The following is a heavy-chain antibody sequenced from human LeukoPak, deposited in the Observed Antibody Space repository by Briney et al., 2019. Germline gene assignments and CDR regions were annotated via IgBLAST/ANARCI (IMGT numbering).Heavy chain of an antibody. CDR3: ARDEVIVVATTWADH. D-gene: IGHD1-26*01. CDR1: GYTFTSYG. CDR2: ISAYNGNT. Sequence: GASVKVSCKASGYTFTSYGISWVRQAPRQGLEWMGWISAYNGNTNYAQKLQGRVTMTTDTSTSTAYMELRSLRSDDTAVYYCARDEVIVVATTWADHWGQGTLVTVSS. V-gene: IGHV1-18*01. J-gene: IGHJ4*02.